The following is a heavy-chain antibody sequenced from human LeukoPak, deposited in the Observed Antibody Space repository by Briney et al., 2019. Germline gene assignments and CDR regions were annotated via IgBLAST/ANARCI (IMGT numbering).Heavy chain of an antibody. Sequence: ASVKVSCTASGYTFTGYYMHWVRQAPGQGLEWMGIINPSGGSTSYAQKFHGRVTMTRDTSTSTVYMELSSLRSEDTAVYYCAREIVFYEDWYFDLWGRGTLVTVSS. CDR1: GYTFTGYY. D-gene: IGHD5/OR15-5a*01. J-gene: IGHJ2*01. CDR2: INPSGGST. CDR3: AREIVFYEDWYFDL. V-gene: IGHV1-46*01.